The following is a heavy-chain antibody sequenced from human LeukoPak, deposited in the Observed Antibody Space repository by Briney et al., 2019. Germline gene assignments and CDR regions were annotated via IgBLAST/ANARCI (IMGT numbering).Heavy chain of an antibody. CDR3: ARAEDYYDSSGYSYYFDY. Sequence: GVLRLSCAASGFTFSIYSMNWVRQAPGKGLEWVSSISSSSSYIYYADSVKVRFTISRDNAKNSLYLQMNSLRAEDTAVYYCARAEDYYDSSGYSYYFDYWGQGTLVTVSS. J-gene: IGHJ4*02. V-gene: IGHV3-21*01. D-gene: IGHD3-22*01. CDR2: ISSSSSYI. CDR1: GFTFSIYS.